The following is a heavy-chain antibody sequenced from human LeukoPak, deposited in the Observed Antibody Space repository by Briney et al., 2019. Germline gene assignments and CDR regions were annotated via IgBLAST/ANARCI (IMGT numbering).Heavy chain of an antibody. CDR2: INPNSGGT. J-gene: IGHJ3*02. CDR1: GYTFTGYY. CDR3: ARDPPIGGADVFDI. V-gene: IGHV1-2*02. D-gene: IGHD3-10*01. Sequence: GASLKVSCKAAGYTFTGYYMHWVRQAPGQGLEWMGWINPNSGGTNYAQKFQGRVTMTRDTSISTAYMELSRLTPDDTAVYYCARDPPIGGADVFDIWGQGTMVTVSS.